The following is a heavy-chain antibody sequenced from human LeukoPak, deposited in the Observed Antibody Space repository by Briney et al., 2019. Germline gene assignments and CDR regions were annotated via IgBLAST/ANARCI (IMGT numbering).Heavy chain of an antibody. CDR1: GYTFTSYD. J-gene: IGHJ4*02. D-gene: IGHD5-12*01. CDR3: ARSSGYTQGFDY. Sequence: ASVKVSCKASGYTFTSYDINWVRQATGQGLEWMGWMNPNSGNTGYAQKFQGRVTMTRNTSISTAYMELSSLRSEDTAVYYCARSSGYTQGFDYWGQGTLVTVSS. V-gene: IGHV1-8*01. CDR2: MNPNSGNT.